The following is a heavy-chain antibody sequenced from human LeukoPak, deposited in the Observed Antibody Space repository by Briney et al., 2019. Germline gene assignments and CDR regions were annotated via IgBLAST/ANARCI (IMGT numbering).Heavy chain of an antibody. V-gene: IGHV4-59*01. D-gene: IGHD3-3*01. Sequence: SETLSLTCTVSGGSISSYYWSWIRQPPGKGLEWVGDIYYSGSTNYNPSLKSRVTISVDTSKNQFSLKQSSVTAADTAVYYCARALIDFWSGPRGGFDPWGQGTLVTVSS. CDR3: ARALIDFWSGPRGGFDP. CDR1: GGSISSYY. J-gene: IGHJ5*02. CDR2: IYYSGST.